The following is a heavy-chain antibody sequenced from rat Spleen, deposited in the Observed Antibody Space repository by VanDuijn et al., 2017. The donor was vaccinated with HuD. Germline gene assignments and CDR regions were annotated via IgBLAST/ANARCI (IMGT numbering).Heavy chain of an antibody. J-gene: IGHJ4*01. CDR2: ITYSGST. D-gene: IGHD1-12*01. V-gene: IGHV3-1*01. CDR3: ARRDSYAQGYVMDA. Sequence: EVQLQESGPGLVKPSQSLSLTCSVTGYSITNNYWGWIRKFPGNKMEWIGHITYSGSTTYNPALKSRISITRDTSKNQFFLQLNSVTTEDTATYYGARRDSYAQGYVMDAWGQGASVTVSS. CDR1: GYSITNNY.